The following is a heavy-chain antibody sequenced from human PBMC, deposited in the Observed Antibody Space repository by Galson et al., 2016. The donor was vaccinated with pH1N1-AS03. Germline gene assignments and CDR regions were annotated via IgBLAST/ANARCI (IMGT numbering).Heavy chain of an antibody. CDR3: ARDASGLDV. Sequence: SETLSLTCTVSGGSINTDDYFWTWIRQPPGKGLEWIGHVFYTGATNYNPSVKGRVTISIDTSNNKFSLRLNAVSASDTAVYYCARDASGLDVWGQGTTVTVS. CDR2: VFYTGAT. V-gene: IGHV4-61*08. CDR1: GGSINTDDYF. J-gene: IGHJ6*02.